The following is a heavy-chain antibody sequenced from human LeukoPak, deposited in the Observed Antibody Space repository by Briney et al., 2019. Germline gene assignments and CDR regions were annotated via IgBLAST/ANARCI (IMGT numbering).Heavy chain of an antibody. Sequence: PGGSLRLSCAASGFTFSSSSMSWVRQAPGKGLEWVSVISGSGGSTDYADSVKGRFTISRDNSKNTLYLQMSGLRAEDTAVYYCAKGSGWYVWGQGTLVTVSS. J-gene: IGHJ4*02. CDR2: ISGSGGST. CDR1: GFTFSSSS. D-gene: IGHD6-19*01. CDR3: AKGSGWYV. V-gene: IGHV3-23*01.